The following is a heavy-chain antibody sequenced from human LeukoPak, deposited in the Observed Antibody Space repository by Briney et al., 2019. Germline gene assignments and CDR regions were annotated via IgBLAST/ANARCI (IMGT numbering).Heavy chain of an antibody. D-gene: IGHD5-24*01. Sequence: GGSLKLSCAASGFTFSGSAMHWVRQASGKGLEWVGRIRSKANSYATAYAASVKGRFTISRDDSKNTAYLQMNSLKTEDTAVYYCSRSSDGYTSDYWGQGTLVTVSS. CDR2: IRSKANSYAT. J-gene: IGHJ4*02. CDR3: SRSSDGYTSDY. V-gene: IGHV3-73*01. CDR1: GFTFSGSA.